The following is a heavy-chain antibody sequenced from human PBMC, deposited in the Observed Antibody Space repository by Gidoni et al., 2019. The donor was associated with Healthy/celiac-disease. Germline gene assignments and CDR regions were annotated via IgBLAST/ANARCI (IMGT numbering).Heavy chain of an antibody. CDR3: ARDAYYYDSSGYYWGSYYYYGMDV. J-gene: IGHJ6*02. D-gene: IGHD3-22*01. Sequence: QVQLQESGPGLVKPSETLSLTCAVSGYSISSGYYWGWIRQPPGKGLEWIGSIYHSGSTYYNPSLKSRVTRSVDTSKNQFSLKLSSVTAADTAVYYWARDAYYYDSSGYYWGSYYYYGMDVWGQGTTVTVSS. CDR1: GYSISSGYY. CDR2: IYHSGST. V-gene: IGHV4-38-2*02.